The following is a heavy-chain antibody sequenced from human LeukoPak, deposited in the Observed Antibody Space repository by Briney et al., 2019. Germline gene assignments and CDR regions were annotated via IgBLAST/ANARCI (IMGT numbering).Heavy chain of an antibody. CDR2: ISSSSSTI. Sequence: GGSLRLSCAASGFTFSSYSMNWVRQAPGKGLEWVSYISSSSSTIYYADSVKGRFTISKDNAKNSLYLQMNSLRDEDTAVYYCARVWGIAAAGGEIEYWGQGTLVTVSS. V-gene: IGHV3-48*02. J-gene: IGHJ4*02. CDR1: GFTFSSYS. D-gene: IGHD6-13*01. CDR3: ARVWGIAAAGGEIEY.